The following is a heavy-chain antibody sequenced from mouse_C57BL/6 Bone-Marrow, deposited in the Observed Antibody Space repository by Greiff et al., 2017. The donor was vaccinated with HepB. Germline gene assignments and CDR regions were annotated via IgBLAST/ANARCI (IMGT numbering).Heavy chain of an antibody. V-gene: IGHV1-75*01. CDR2: IFPGSGST. CDR1: GYTFTDYY. J-gene: IGHJ2*01. Sequence: VKLMESGPELVKPGASVKISCKASGYTFTDYYINWVKQRPGQGLEWIGWIFPGSGSTYYNEKFKGKATLTVDKSSSTAYMLLSSLTSEDSAVYFCARKDYYGSSYDYWGQGTTLTVSS. CDR3: ARKDYYGSSYDY. D-gene: IGHD1-1*01.